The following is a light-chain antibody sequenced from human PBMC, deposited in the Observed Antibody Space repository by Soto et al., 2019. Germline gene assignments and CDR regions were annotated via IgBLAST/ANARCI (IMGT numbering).Light chain of an antibody. Sequence: QLVLTQPASVSGSPGQSITISCTGTSSDIGDYNYVSWYQQHPGKVPKLIIFEVSTRPSGVSNRFSGSKSGNTASLTISGLQADDEADYYCSSFSTSTTLYVFGTGTKLTVL. CDR2: EVS. CDR1: SSDIGDYNY. V-gene: IGLV2-14*01. CDR3: SSFSTSTTLYV. J-gene: IGLJ1*01.